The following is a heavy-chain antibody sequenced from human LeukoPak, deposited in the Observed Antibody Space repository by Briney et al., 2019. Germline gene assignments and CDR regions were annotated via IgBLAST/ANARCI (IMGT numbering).Heavy chain of an antibody. CDR2: ISGGDGST. CDR1: GFTFSTYA. D-gene: IGHD3-22*01. Sequence: PGGSLRLSCAASGFTFSTYAMSWVRQAPGKGLVWVSGISGGDGSTYYADSVKGRFTISRDNSKNTLYMQMNSLRAEDTAAYYCAKGGSSGYYFPYYFDYWGQGTLVTVSS. V-gene: IGHV3-23*01. J-gene: IGHJ4*02. CDR3: AKGGSSGYYFPYYFDY.